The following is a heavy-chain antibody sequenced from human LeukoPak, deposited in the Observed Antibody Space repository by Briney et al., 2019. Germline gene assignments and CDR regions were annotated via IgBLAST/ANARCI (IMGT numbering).Heavy chain of an antibody. CDR1: GFAFNTYS. V-gene: IGHV3-21*03. D-gene: IGHD2/OR15-2a*01. CDR3: ARDFYDGFALDY. J-gene: IGHJ4*02. CDR2: IFSSSTYI. Sequence: GGSLRLSCAASGFAFNTYSMNWVRQAPGKGLEWVSFIFSSSTYIYYTDSVRGRFTISRDNARNSLYLQMDNLRAEDTGVYYCARDFYDGFALDYWGQGTLVTVSS.